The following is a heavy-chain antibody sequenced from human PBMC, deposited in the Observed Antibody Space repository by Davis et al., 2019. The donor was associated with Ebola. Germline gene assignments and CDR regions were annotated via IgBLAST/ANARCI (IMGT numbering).Heavy chain of an antibody. CDR1: GFTFSSYA. V-gene: IGHV3-15*01. CDR3: TADRNLLWFGDLAYYYYYGMDV. CDR2: IKSNTDGGTT. D-gene: IGHD3-10*01. J-gene: IGHJ6*02. Sequence: ESLKISCAASGFTFSSYAISWVRQAPVKGLEWVGRIKSNTDGGTTDCAAPVKGRFTISRDDSKNTLYLQMNSLKTEDTAVYYCTADRNLLWFGDLAYYYYYGMDVWGQGTTVTVSS.